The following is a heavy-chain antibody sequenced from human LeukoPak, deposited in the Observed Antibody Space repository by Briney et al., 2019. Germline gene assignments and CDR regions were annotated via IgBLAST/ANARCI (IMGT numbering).Heavy chain of an antibody. V-gene: IGHV4-4*02. CDR1: GGSISSSDW. CDR3: ASTRAGATTRCFDY. CDR2: IYHSGST. D-gene: IGHD1-26*01. Sequence: PSETLSLTCAVSGGSISSSDWWSWVRQPPGKGLEWIGEIYHSGSTNFNPSLKSRVTISVDKSMNQFSLKLSSVTAADTAMYYCASTRAGATTRCFDYWGQGTLVTVSS. J-gene: IGHJ4*02.